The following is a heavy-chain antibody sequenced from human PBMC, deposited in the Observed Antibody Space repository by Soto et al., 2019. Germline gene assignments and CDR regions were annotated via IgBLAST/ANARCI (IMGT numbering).Heavy chain of an antibody. Sequence: EVQLVESGGGLVQPGGSLRLSCAASGFTFSSYWMHWVLQAPGKGLVWISRINTDGSGTSYVDSVQGRFTISRDNGKNTLFLQMNSLRGEDTAVYYCARRGSGVTRGLHYWGQGTLVTVSS. J-gene: IGHJ4*02. CDR3: ARRGSGVTRGLHY. D-gene: IGHD2-15*01. V-gene: IGHV3-74*01. CDR1: GFTFSSYW. CDR2: INTDGSGT.